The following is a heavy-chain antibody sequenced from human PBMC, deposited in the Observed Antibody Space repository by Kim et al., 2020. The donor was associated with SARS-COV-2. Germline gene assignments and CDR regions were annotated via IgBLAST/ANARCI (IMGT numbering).Heavy chain of an antibody. CDR1: GFILSPYW. J-gene: IGHJ4*02. D-gene: IGHD4-17*01. Sequence: GGSLRLSCTASGFILSPYWMSWVRQAPGKGLEWVANINQDGSATNYVDSVKGRFTISRDNGKNSLFLQMNSLRVEDTAVYYCASESTMTTAGYWGQGTLVTVSS. CDR2: INQDGSAT. V-gene: IGHV3-7*03. CDR3: ASESTMTTAGY.